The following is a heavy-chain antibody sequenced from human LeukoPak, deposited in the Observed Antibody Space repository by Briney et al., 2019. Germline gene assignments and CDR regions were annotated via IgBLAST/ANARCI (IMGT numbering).Heavy chain of an antibody. V-gene: IGHV3-74*01. CDR3: VRQAVSGDSGIAY. CDR1: GFTFSNYW. CDR2: INPDGSSS. D-gene: IGHD4-17*01. Sequence: GGSLRLSCAASGFTFSNYWMHRVRQAPGKGLEWVSRINPDGSSSNYADSVKGRFTMSRDNAKSMVYLQMDGLRAEDTAVYSCVRQAVSGDSGIAYWGRGVLVTVSS. J-gene: IGHJ4*02.